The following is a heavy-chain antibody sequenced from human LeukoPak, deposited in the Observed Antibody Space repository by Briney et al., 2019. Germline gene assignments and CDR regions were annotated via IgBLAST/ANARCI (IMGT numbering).Heavy chain of an antibody. V-gene: IGHV3-23*01. CDR3: AKGDGDYGYYYYGMDV. CDR1: GFTFSSYA. Sequence: GGSLRLSCAASGFTFSSYAMSWVRQAPGKGLEWVSAISGSGGSTYYADSVKGRLTISRDNSKNTLYLQMNSLRAEDTAVYYCAKGDGDYGYYYYGMDVWGQGTTVTVSS. CDR2: ISGSGGST. J-gene: IGHJ6*02. D-gene: IGHD4-17*01.